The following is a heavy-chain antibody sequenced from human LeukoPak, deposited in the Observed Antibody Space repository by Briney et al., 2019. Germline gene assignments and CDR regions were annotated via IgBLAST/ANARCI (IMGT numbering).Heavy chain of an antibody. CDR2: ISYDGSNK. CDR1: GFTFSSYV. D-gene: IGHD3-22*01. V-gene: IGHV3-30*03. Sequence: GGSLRLSCAASGFTFSSYVMHWVRQAPGRGLEWVAVISYDGSNKYYGDSVKGRFTISRDNSKKTLYLQMNSLRSDDTAVYYCARDNEVVMPSGPDYWGQGTLVTVSS. CDR3: ARDNEVVMPSGPDY. J-gene: IGHJ4*02.